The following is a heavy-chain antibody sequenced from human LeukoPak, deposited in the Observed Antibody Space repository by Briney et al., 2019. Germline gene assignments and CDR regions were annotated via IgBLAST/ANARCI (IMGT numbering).Heavy chain of an antibody. Sequence: GASVKVSCKASGGTFSSYAISWVRQAPGQGLEWMGGIIPIFGTANYAQKFQGRVTITADESTSTAYMELSSLRSEDTAVYYCARCGADCSSRQRVLDYMDVWGKGTTVTVSS. J-gene: IGHJ6*03. CDR2: IIPIFGTA. CDR3: ARCGADCSSRQRVLDYMDV. D-gene: IGHD2-2*01. V-gene: IGHV1-69*13. CDR1: GGTFSSYA.